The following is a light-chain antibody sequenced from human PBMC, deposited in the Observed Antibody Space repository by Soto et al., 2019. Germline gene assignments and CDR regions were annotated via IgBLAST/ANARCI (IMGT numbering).Light chain of an antibody. CDR1: QGIGTW. J-gene: IGKJ4*01. CDR3: QQYNSFPLT. V-gene: IGKV1-12*01. CDR2: ATS. Sequence: DIQMTQSPSSVSASVGDTVTIACRASQGIGTWLAWYQQKPGKAPNLLIYATSTLQSGVPSRFSGSGSGTDFTLTISSLQPEDFATYYCQQYNSFPLTFGGGTKVAIK.